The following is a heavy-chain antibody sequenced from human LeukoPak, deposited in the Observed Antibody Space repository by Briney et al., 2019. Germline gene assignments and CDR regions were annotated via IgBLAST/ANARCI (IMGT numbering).Heavy chain of an antibody. V-gene: IGHV3-49*04. J-gene: IGHJ4*02. CDR1: GFTFSSYA. CDR3: TSGYYDEIYYFDY. D-gene: IGHD3-22*01. CDR2: IRSKAYGGTT. Sequence: GGSLRLSCAASGFTFSSYAMSWVRQAPGKGLEWVGFIRSKAYGGTTEYAASVKGRFTISRDDSKSIAYLQMNSLKTEDTAVYYCTSGYYDEIYYFDYWGQGTLVTVSS.